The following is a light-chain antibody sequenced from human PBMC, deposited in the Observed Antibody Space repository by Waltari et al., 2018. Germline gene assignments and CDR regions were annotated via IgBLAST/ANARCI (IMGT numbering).Light chain of an antibody. V-gene: IGKV3-20*01. CDR3: QQYGSPITFGQGTRLEIT. Sequence: EIVLTQSPGTLSLSPGERATLSCRASQSVRNNYLGWYQQKPGQAPRLLIYDTSRRATGIPDSFGGSGSGTDFTLTISRREPEEFAVYYCQQYGSPITFGQGTRLEITFGQGTRLEIK. J-gene: IGKJ5*01. CDR1: QSVRNNY. CDR2: DTS.